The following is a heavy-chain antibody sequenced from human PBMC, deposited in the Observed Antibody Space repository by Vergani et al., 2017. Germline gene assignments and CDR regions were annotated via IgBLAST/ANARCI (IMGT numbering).Heavy chain of an antibody. J-gene: IGHJ4*02. D-gene: IGHD1-26*01. CDR2: INPNSGGT. CDR3: ARDSWVRATAPQGY. V-gene: IGHV1-2*06. CDR1: GYTFTGYF. Sequence: QVQLLQSGAEVKKPGASVKVSCKASGYTFTGYFMHWVRQAPGQGLEWMGRINPNSGGTNYSQKFQGRVTMTRDTSISTAYMELSRLRSDDTAVYYCARDSWVRATAPQGYWGQGTLVTVSS.